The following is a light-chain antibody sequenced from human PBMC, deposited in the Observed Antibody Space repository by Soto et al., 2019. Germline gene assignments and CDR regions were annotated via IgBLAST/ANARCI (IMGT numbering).Light chain of an antibody. CDR2: KAS. Sequence: DIEMTQSPSTLSASVGDRVTITCRAPQRLNIWLAWYQQKPGKAPKLLISKASSLESGVPSRFSGSGSGTEFSRTISSRQPDEFATYDCQQYKAYSYNFGQGTKREMK. J-gene: IGKJ2*01. V-gene: IGKV1-5*03. CDR3: QQYKAYSYN. CDR1: QRLNIW.